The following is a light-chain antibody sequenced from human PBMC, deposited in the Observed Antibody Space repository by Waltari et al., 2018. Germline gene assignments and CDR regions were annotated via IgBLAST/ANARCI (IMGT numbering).Light chain of an antibody. CDR1: SNYVGGYNY. CDR2: DVT. CDR3: CSYAGTYTHVV. V-gene: IGLV2-11*01. Sequence: QSALTQPRSVSGSPGQSVTISCTGTSNYVGGYNYVPWYQHHPGNAPKLMIYDVTKRPSGVPDRFSGSKSGNTASLTISGLQAEDEADYYCCSYAGTYTHVVFGGGTKVTVL. J-gene: IGLJ2*01.